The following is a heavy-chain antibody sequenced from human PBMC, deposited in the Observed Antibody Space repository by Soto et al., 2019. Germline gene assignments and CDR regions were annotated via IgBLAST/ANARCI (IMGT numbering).Heavy chain of an antibody. CDR3: AIAVAGTGDWFDP. D-gene: IGHD6-19*01. V-gene: IGHV1-24*01. J-gene: IGHJ5*02. CDR1: GYTLTELS. CDR2: FDPEDGET. Sequence: ASVKVSCKVSGYTLTELSMHWVRQAPGKGLEWMGGFDPEDGETIYAQKFQGRVTMTEDTSTDTAYMELSSLRSGDTAVYYWAIAVAGTGDWFDPWGQGTLVTVSS.